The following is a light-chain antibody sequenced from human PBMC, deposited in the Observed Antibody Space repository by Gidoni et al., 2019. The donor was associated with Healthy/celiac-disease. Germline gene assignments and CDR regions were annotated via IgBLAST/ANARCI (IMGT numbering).Light chain of an antibody. CDR1: QGISNY. Sequence: DIQITQSPSSLSASVGDRVTITCRASQGISNYLAWYQQKPGKVPKLLIYAASTLQSGVPSRFSGSGSGTDFTLTISRLQPEDVATYYCQKYNSALGFTFGPGTKVDIK. J-gene: IGKJ3*01. CDR2: AAS. V-gene: IGKV1-27*01. CDR3: QKYNSALGFT.